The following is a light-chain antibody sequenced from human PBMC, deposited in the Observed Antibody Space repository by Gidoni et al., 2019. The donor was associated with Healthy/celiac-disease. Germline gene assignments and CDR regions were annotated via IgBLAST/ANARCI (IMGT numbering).Light chain of an antibody. V-gene: IGKV3-11*01. J-gene: IGKJ2*01. CDR3: QQRSQWPYT. Sequence: EIVLTQSATLSLSPWERATLSCRASQSVSYYIAWYQQKPGQAPRLLIYDASKRATGIPARFSGSGSGTDFTLTISSLQPEDFTVYYCQQRSQWPYTFGQGTKLEIK. CDR2: DAS. CDR1: QSVSYY.